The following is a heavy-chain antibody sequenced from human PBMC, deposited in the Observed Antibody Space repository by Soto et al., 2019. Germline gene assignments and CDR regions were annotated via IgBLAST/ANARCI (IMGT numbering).Heavy chain of an antibody. J-gene: IGHJ6*02. D-gene: IGHD6-19*01. CDR3: ARDQGRKGAVAAIYYAMDV. Sequence: SVKCSCKASGGAFSSDAISGVRQAPGQGLEWMRGIIPIFGAANYVQQFQGGVMITADESTTTAYMELSRLRSEDTAVYYCARDQGRKGAVAAIYYAMDVWG. CDR1: GGAFSSDA. V-gene: IGHV1-69*13. CDR2: IIPIFGAA.